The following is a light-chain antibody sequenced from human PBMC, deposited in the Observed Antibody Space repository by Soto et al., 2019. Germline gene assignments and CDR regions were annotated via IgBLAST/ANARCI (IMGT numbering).Light chain of an antibody. CDR3: QSYDNSNVV. CDR1: SGSIASYY. Sequence: NFMLTQPHSVSESPGETVTISCTRSSGSIASYYVQWYQQRPGSAPINVIYEDNQRPSGVPGRFSGSIDSSSNSASLTISGLKTEDEAEYFCQSYDNSNVVFGGGTQLTVL. V-gene: IGLV6-57*04. J-gene: IGLJ2*01. CDR2: EDN.